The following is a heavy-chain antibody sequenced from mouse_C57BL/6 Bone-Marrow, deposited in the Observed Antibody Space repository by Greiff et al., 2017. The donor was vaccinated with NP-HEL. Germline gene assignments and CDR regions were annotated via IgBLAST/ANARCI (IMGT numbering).Heavy chain of an antibody. V-gene: IGHV5-4*01. D-gene: IGHD2-3*01. Sequence: EVQVVESGGGLVKPGGSLKLSCAASGFTFSSYAMSWVRQTPEKRLEWVATISDGGSYTYYPDNVKGRFTISRDNAKNNLYLQMSHLKSEDTAMYYCARGWLLYWGQGTSVTVSS. J-gene: IGHJ4*01. CDR2: ISDGGSYT. CDR3: ARGWLLY. CDR1: GFTFSSYA.